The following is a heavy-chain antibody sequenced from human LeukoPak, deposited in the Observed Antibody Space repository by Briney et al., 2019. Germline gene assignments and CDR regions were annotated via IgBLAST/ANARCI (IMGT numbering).Heavy chain of an antibody. CDR2: IKQDGSEK. CDR1: GFTFSSYW. V-gene: IGHV3-7*01. Sequence: GGSLRLSCAASGFTFSSYWMSWVRQAPGKGLEWVANIKQDGSEKYYADSVKGRFTISRDNSKNTLYLQMNSLRAEDTAVYYCAKDEGIAVVVPTKWGQGTLVTVSS. CDR3: AKDEGIAVVVPTK. D-gene: IGHD6-19*01. J-gene: IGHJ4*02.